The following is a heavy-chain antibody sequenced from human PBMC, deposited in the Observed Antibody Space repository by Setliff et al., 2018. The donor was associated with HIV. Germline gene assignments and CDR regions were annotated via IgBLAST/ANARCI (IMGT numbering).Heavy chain of an antibody. CDR1: GFSISSGYY. V-gene: IGHV4-38-2*01. CDR3: ARRNVVVPAALDY. J-gene: IGHJ4*02. Sequence: SETLSLTCAVSGFSISSGYYWGWIRQPPGKGLEWIGVIYHSGSTYYNPSLKSRVTISVDTSKNQFSLKLSSVTAADTAVYYCARRNVVVPAALDYWGQGTLVTVSS. CDR2: IYHSGST. D-gene: IGHD2-2*01.